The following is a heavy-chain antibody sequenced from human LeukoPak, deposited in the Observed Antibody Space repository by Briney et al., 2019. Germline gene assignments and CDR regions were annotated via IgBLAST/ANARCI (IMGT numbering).Heavy chain of an antibody. V-gene: IGHV4-34*01. CDR2: INDSGST. CDR3: ARGRDGYNFLNRGEYYYFDY. CDR1: GGSFSGYY. D-gene: IGHD5-24*01. Sequence: SETLSLTCAVYGGSFSGYYWSWIRQPPGKGLEWIGEINDSGSTNYKWSLKSRVTISLDTSKNQFSLKLSSVTAADTAVYYCARGRDGYNFLNRGEYYYFDYWGQGTLVTVSS. J-gene: IGHJ4*02.